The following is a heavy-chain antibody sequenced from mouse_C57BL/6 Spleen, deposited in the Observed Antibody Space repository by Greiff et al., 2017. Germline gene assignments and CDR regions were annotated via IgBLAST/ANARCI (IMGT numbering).Heavy chain of an antibody. J-gene: IGHJ4*01. CDR3: ARTSTEAMDY. CDR1: GFTFSSYG. V-gene: IGHV5-6*02. Sequence: EVMLVESGGALVKPGGSLKLSCAASGFTFSSYGMSWVRQTPDKRLEWVATISSGASYTYYPDSVKGRFTISRDNAKNTLYLQMSRLKSEYTAMYYCARTSTEAMDYWGQGTSVTVSS. D-gene: IGHD4-1*02. CDR2: ISSGASYT.